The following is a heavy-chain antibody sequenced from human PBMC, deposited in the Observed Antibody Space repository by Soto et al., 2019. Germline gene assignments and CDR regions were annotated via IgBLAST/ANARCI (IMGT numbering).Heavy chain of an antibody. D-gene: IGHD3-3*01. Sequence: QITLNESGPTQVKPRQTLTLTCTFSGFSLTTSGVGVGWIHQSPGKAPEWLALIYWDDDKRYSPSLKSRLTITKDTSKNQVVLTMADLDPADTATYYCAHRVLRTVFGLVTTTAIYFDSWGQGTPVAVSS. CDR1: GFSLTTSGVG. V-gene: IGHV2-5*02. CDR2: IYWDDDK. J-gene: IGHJ4*02. CDR3: AHRVLRTVFGLVTTTAIYFDS.